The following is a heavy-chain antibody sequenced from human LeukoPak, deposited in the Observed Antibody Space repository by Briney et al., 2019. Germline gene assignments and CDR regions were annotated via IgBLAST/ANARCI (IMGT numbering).Heavy chain of an antibody. Sequence: PGGSLRLSCAASGFTFSDYYMSWIRQAPGKGLEWVSAISGSGGSTYYADSVKGRFTISRDNSKNTLYLQMNSLRAEDTAVYYCAKDPGDIVVVVGDWGQGTLVTVSS. V-gene: IGHV3-23*01. CDR2: ISGSGGST. D-gene: IGHD2-15*01. CDR1: GFTFSDYY. J-gene: IGHJ4*02. CDR3: AKDPGDIVVVVGD.